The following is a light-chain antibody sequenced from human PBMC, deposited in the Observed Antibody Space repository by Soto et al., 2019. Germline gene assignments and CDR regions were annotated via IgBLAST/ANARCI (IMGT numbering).Light chain of an antibody. V-gene: IGLV2-23*01. CDR2: EGT. J-gene: IGLJ2*01. Sequence: QSVLTQPASVSGSPGQSITISCTGTSSDVVNDLLVSWYQQQPGKAPKLMIYEGTKRPAGVSDRFSGSKSGNTASLTISGLQAGDEGDYYCATWDASLPGEVFGGGTKLTVL. CDR1: SSDVVNDLL. CDR3: ATWDASLPGEV.